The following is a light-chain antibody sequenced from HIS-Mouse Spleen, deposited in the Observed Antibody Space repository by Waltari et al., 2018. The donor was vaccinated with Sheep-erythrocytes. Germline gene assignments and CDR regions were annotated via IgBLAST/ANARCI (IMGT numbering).Light chain of an antibody. CDR3: CSSAGSLPPCF. Sequence: QSALTQPASVSGSPGQSITITCTGTSSDVGSYNLVSWYQQHPGKAPKLMIYEGSKRPSGVSNRFSGSNSGTPASLTISGLQAEDEADYYCCSSAGSLPPCFFGGG. CDR2: EGS. CDR1: SSDVGSYNL. J-gene: IGLJ2*01. V-gene: IGLV2-23*01.